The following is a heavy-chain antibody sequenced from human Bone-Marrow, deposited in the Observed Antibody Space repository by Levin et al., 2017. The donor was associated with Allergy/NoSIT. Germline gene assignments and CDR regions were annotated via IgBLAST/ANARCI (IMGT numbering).Heavy chain of an antibody. Sequence: NPGGSLRLSCAASGFTFTDAWMNWVRQAPGKGLEWIGRIKSTSDGGTTDYAAPVKGRFTISRDDSESTVYLLMNSLKIEDTAIYYCTTLGSSRKFDYWGQGALVTVSS. CDR1: GFTFTDAW. CDR2: IKSTSDGGTT. V-gene: IGHV3-15*01. J-gene: IGHJ4*02. CDR3: TTLGSSRKFDY. D-gene: IGHD3-10*01.